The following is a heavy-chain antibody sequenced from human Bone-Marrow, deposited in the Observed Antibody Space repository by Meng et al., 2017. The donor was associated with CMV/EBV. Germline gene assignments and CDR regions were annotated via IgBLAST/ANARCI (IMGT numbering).Heavy chain of an antibody. Sequence: SVKVSCKASGGTFSSYAISWVRQAPGQGLEWMGGIIPIFGTANYAQKFQGRVTITTDESTSTAYMELSSLRSEDTAVYYCARGEMDIVVVPAAIWLDPWGQGTLVTVSS. J-gene: IGHJ5*02. V-gene: IGHV1-69*05. D-gene: IGHD2-2*03. CDR2: IIPIFGTA. CDR1: GGTFSSYA. CDR3: ARGEMDIVVVPAAIWLDP.